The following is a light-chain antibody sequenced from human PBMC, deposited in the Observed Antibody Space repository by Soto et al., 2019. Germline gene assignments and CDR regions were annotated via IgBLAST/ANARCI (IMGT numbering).Light chain of an antibody. J-gene: IGLJ1*01. Sequence: QSVLTQPASVSGSPGQSITISCTGTSGDIGSYNRVSWYQQHSGKDPKLIIYEVTVRPSGVSNRFSGSKSGNAASLTISGLQAEDEAEYYCSSYTNINARACVFGTGTKVTVL. CDR1: SGDIGSYNR. V-gene: IGLV2-14*01. CDR3: SSYTNINARACV. CDR2: EVT.